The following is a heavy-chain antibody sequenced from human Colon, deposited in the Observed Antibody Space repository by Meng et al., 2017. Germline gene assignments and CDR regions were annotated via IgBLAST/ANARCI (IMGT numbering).Heavy chain of an antibody. D-gene: IGHD6-19*01. CDR1: GYTFTRYY. V-gene: IGHV1-46*01. Sequence: QVQLVQSGAEVKKPGASVKVSGKAFGYTFTRYYMHWVRQAPGQGLEWMGFINPSVGSTNYAQKFRGTVTMTRDTSTSTVYMELSSLRSEDTAIYYCARSGYSTGLGYFDSWGQGTLVTVSS. CDR2: INPSVGST. CDR3: ARSGYSTGLGYFDS. J-gene: IGHJ4*02.